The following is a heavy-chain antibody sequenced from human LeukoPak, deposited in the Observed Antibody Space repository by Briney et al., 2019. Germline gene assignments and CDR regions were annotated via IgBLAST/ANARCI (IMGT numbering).Heavy chain of an antibody. J-gene: IGHJ4*02. Sequence: GESMRLSCAASGFTFTNYAMGWVRQAPGRGLEWVSAIISAVAQTYYADSVQGRVTISRDNSKNTLYLQMNSLRADDTAVYYCARGDILTGSWFDYWGQGTLVTVSS. D-gene: IGHD3-9*01. CDR3: ARGDILTGSWFDY. CDR1: GFTFTNYA. V-gene: IGHV3-23*01. CDR2: IISAVAQT.